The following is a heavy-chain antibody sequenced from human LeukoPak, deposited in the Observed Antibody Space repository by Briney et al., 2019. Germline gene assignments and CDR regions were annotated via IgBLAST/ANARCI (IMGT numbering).Heavy chain of an antibody. D-gene: IGHD3-10*01. Sequence: SETLSLTCTVSGGSISSYYWSWIRQPPGKGLEWIGYIYYSGSTNCNPSLKSRVTISVDTSKNQFSLKLSSVTAADTAVYYCAKSVRYGSGSYPNYYYHYGMDVWGQGTTVTVSS. CDR2: IYYSGST. V-gene: IGHV4-59*01. J-gene: IGHJ6*02. CDR1: GGSISSYY. CDR3: AKSVRYGSGSYPNYYYHYGMDV.